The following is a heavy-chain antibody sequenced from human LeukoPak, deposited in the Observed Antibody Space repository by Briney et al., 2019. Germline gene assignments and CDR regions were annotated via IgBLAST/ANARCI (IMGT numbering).Heavy chain of an antibody. CDR2: ISYDGSNK. D-gene: IGHD3-10*01. V-gene: IGHV3-30*18. Sequence: GGSLRLSCTASGFTFSRNGMHWVRQAPGKGLEWVADISYDGSNKYYGDSVKGRFTISRDNSKNTLLLQMNSLRTEDTAVYYCAKEAKPWSGGGSFDYWGQGTLVTVSS. CDR1: GFTFSRNG. J-gene: IGHJ4*02. CDR3: AKEAKPWSGGGSFDY.